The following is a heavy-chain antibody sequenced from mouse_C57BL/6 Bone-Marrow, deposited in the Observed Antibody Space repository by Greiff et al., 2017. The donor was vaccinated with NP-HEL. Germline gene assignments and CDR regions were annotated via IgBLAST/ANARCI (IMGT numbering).Heavy chain of an antibody. V-gene: IGHV1-81*01. Sequence: VQLQQSGAELARPGEGGKRAGESSGYTFTSYGISWVKQRTGQGLEWIGEIYPRSGNTYYNEKFKGKATLTADKSSSTAYMELRSLTSEDSAVYFCARSSSGCDYWGQGTTLTVSS. J-gene: IGHJ2*01. CDR1: GYTFTSYG. CDR2: IYPRSGNT. D-gene: IGHD3-2*02. CDR3: ARSSSGCDY.